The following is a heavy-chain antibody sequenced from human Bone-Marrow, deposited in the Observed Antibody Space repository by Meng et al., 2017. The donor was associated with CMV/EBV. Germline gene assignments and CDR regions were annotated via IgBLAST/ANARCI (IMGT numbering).Heavy chain of an antibody. CDR3: AREYYDSYGGAFDI. CDR2: INPNSGGT. CDR1: GYTFTGYY. D-gene: IGHD3-16*01. V-gene: IGHV1-2*02. J-gene: IGHJ3*02. Sequence: ASVKVSCKASGYTFTGYYMHWVRQAPGQGLEWMGWINPNSGGTNYAQKFQGRVTMTRDTSISTAYMELSRLRSDDTAVYYCAREYYDSYGGAFDIWGQGTMVTF.